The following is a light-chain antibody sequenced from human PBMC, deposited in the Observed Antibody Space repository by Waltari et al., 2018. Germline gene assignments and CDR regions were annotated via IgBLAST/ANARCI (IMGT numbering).Light chain of an antibody. Sequence: QSALTQPPSASGSLGQSVTISCPGTSSAVGGYNYVSWYQQHPGKAPNLIIYEAGQRPSGVPDRFSGSKSGDTASLTVSGLRAEDEALYYCSSYSRSDVVIFGGGTKLTVL. J-gene: IGLJ2*01. CDR3: SSYSRSDVVI. CDR2: EAG. CDR1: SSAVGGYNY. V-gene: IGLV2-8*01.